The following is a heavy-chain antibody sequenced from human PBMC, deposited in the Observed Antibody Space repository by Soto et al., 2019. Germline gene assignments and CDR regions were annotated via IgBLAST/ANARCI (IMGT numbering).Heavy chain of an antibody. V-gene: IGHV1-69*13. D-gene: IGHD4-17*01. CDR2: IIPIFGTA. Sequence: SVKVSCKASGGTFSSYAISWLRQAPGQGLEWMGGIIPIFGTANYAQKFQGRVTITADESTSTAYMELSSLRSEDTAVYYCASSYGDYLFDYWGQGTLVTVSS. CDR1: GGTFSSYA. J-gene: IGHJ4*02. CDR3: ASSYGDYLFDY.